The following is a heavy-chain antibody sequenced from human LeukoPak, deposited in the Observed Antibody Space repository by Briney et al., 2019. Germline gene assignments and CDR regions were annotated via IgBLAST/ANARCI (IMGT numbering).Heavy chain of an antibody. J-gene: IGHJ5*02. D-gene: IGHD4-17*01. Sequence: QRGGSLRLSYAASGFTFSSAAMAWVRQAPGKGLEWVSHMSGSGDSTYHADSVKGRFTISRDNSKNTLYLQMNSLRAEDTAVYYCVTDQNHDFGTWGQGTLVTVSS. V-gene: IGHV3-23*01. CDR2: MSGSGDST. CDR1: GFTFSSAA. CDR3: VTDQNHDFGT.